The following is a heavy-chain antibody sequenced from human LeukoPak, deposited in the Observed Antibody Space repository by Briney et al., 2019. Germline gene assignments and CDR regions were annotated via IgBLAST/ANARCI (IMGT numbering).Heavy chain of an antibody. V-gene: IGHV1-46*01. J-gene: IGHJ4*02. Sequence: ASVKVSCKASGYTFTCYYMHWVRQAPGQGLEWMGIINPSGGSTSYAQKFQGRVTMTRDTSTSTVYMELSSLRSEDTAVYYCAVRYGRWLQFDYWGQGTLVTVSS. CDR1: GYTFTCYY. D-gene: IGHD5-24*01. CDR3: AVRYGRWLQFDY. CDR2: INPSGGST.